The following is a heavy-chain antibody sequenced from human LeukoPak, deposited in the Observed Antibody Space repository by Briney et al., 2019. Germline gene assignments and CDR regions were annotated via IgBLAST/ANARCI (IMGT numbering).Heavy chain of an antibody. CDR1: GFTFTNAW. CDR3: ARHVRTARYFDN. J-gene: IGHJ4*02. V-gene: IGHV5-51*01. CDR2: IYPGDSDT. Sequence: GGSLRLSCAASGFTFTNAWMNWVRQMPGKGLEWMGIIYPGDSDTRYSPSLQGQVTVSADKSISTAYLHWSSLKASDTAMYYCARHVRTARYFDNWGQGTLVTVSS. D-gene: IGHD1-14*01.